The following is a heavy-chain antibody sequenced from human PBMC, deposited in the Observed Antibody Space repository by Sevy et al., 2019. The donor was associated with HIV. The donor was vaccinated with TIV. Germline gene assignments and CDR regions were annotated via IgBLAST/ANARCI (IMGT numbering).Heavy chain of an antibody. D-gene: IGHD3-16*01. V-gene: IGHV3-30-3*01. J-gene: IGHJ4*02. CDR2: ISYDGSNK. Sequence: RGSLRLSCAASGFTFGSYALHWVRQAPGKGLEWVAVISYDGSNKYYAGSVKGRFTISRDNSKNTLYLQMNSRRAEDTAVYYCAREWGLVGELLGFDYWGQGTLVTVSS. CDR1: GFTFGSYA. CDR3: AREWGLVGELLGFDY.